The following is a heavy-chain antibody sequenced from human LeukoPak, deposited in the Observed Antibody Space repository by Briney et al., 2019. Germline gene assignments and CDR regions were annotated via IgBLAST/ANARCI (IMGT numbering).Heavy chain of an antibody. D-gene: IGHD3-22*01. CDR2: ISAYNGNT. Sequence: ASVTVSCTASGYTFTSYGISWVRQAPGQGLEWMGWISAYNGNTNYAQKLQGRVTMTTDTSTSTAYMELRSLRSDDTAVYYCARWRGYYYDSSGHRYWGQGTLVTVSS. J-gene: IGHJ4*02. CDR1: GYTFTSYG. CDR3: ARWRGYYYDSSGHRY. V-gene: IGHV1-18*01.